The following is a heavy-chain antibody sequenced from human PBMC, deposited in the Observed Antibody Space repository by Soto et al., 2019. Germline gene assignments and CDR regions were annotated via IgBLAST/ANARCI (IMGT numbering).Heavy chain of an antibody. CDR2: INSNSGGT. J-gene: IGHJ1*01. D-gene: IGHD3-10*01. CDR1: GYTFTGYY. CDR3: ARGGFTSDYGSGRERH. V-gene: IGHV1-2*02. Sequence: ASVKVSCKASGYTFTGYYIHWVRQAPGQGLEWMGWINSNSGGTNYAQRVQGRVTMTRDTSISTAYMELSWLRSDDTAVYYCARGGFTSDYGSGRERHWGQGTLVTVSS.